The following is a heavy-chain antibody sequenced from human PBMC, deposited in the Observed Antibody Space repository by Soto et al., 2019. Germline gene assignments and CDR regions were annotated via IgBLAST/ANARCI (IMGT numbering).Heavy chain of an antibody. V-gene: IGHV1-3*01. CDR1: GYTFTSYA. D-gene: IGHD3-22*01. Sequence: ASVKVSCKASGYTFTSYAMHWVRQAPGQRLEWMGWINAGNGNTKYSQKSQGRVTITRDTSASTAYMELSSLRSEDTAVYYCARRQYYYDSSGYFFDYWGQGTLVTVSS. J-gene: IGHJ4*02. CDR3: ARRQYYYDSSGYFFDY. CDR2: INAGNGNT.